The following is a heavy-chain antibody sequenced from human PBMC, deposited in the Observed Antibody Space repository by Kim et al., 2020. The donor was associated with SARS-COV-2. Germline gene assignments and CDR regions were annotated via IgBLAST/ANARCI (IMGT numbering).Heavy chain of an antibody. V-gene: IGHV7-4-1*02. J-gene: IGHJ5*02. CDR2: IHTNTGNP. D-gene: IGHD3-10*01. CDR1: GYTFIGYG. Sequence: ASVKVSCKATGYTFIGYGMNWVRQAPGQGLEWMGWIHTNTGNPTYAQGFTGRFVFSVDTSVSTAYLQINNLKAEDTAIYYCARVYALGSWGIDLWGQGT. CDR3: ARVYALGSWGIDL.